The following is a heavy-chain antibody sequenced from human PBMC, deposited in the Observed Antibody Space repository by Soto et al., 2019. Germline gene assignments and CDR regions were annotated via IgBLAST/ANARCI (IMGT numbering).Heavy chain of an antibody. CDR3: ARDLDLGGYLPAFDI. V-gene: IGHV3-33*01. J-gene: IGHJ3*02. D-gene: IGHD1-26*01. Sequence: GGSLRLSCAASGFTFSSYGMHWVRQAPGKGLEWVAVIWYDGSNKYYADSVKGRFTISRDNSENTLYLQMNSLRAEDTAVYYCARDLDLGGYLPAFDIWGQGTMVTVSS. CDR1: GFTFSSYG. CDR2: IWYDGSNK.